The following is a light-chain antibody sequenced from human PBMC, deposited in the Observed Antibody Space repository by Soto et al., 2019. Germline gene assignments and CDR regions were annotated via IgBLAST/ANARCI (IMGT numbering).Light chain of an antibody. J-gene: IGKJ1*01. CDR2: GAS. CDR1: QSVSIN. CDR3: QQYGSSPPTT. V-gene: IGKV3-15*01. Sequence: EIVMTQSPATLSVSPWERATLSCRASQSVSINLAWYQQKPGQAPRLLLYGASTRATGIPARFSGSGSGTDFTLTISRLEPEDFAVYYCQQYGSSPPTTFGQGTKVDI.